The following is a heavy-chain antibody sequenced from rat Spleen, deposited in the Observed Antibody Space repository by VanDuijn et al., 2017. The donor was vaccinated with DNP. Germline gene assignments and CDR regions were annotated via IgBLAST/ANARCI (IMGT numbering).Heavy chain of an antibody. D-gene: IGHD1-1*01. CDR3: AIYFYSGDDWFGY. J-gene: IGHJ3*01. CDR1: EFKFSDYN. V-gene: IGHV5-7*01. CDR2: ISYDGSST. Sequence: EVQLVASGGGFVQPGRSLKLSCAASEFKFSDYNMAWVRQTPKKGLEWVATISYDGSSTYYRDSVKGRITISRDNAKSTLYLQMDSLRSEDTATYYCAIYFYSGDDWFGYWGQGTLVTVSS.